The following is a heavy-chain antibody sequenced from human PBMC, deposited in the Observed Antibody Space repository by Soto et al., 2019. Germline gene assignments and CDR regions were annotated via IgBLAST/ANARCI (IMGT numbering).Heavy chain of an antibody. CDR2: INHSGST. J-gene: IGHJ6*02. D-gene: IGHD6-19*01. Sequence: PSETLSLTCAVHGGSFSGYYWSWIRQPPGKGLEWIGEINHSGSTNYNPSLKSRVTISVDTSKNQFSLKLSSVTAADAAVYYCARGGFVLRYSSGWSPRYYYSGLDVWGQGTRVTVSS. V-gene: IGHV4-34*01. CDR1: GGSFSGYY. CDR3: ARGGFVLRYSSGWSPRYYYSGLDV.